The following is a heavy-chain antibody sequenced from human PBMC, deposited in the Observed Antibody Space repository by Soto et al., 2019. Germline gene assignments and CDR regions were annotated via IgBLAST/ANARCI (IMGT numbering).Heavy chain of an antibody. Sequence: QVQLVESGGGVVQPGRSLRLSCAASGFTFSSYGMHWVRQAPGKGLEWVAVISYDGSNKYYADSVKGRFTISRDNSKNTLYLQTNSLRAEDTAVYYCAKDREGYYYDSSGSLDYWGQGTLVTISS. V-gene: IGHV3-30*18. CDR1: GFTFSSYG. CDR3: AKDREGYYYDSSGSLDY. J-gene: IGHJ4*02. D-gene: IGHD3-22*01. CDR2: ISYDGSNK.